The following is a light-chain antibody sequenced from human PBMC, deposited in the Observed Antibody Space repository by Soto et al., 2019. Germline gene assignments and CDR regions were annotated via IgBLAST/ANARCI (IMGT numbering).Light chain of an antibody. CDR3: QSNDSSLSGYV. J-gene: IGLJ1*01. Sequence: QSVLTQPPSVSGAPGQRVTIPCTGGTSNIGAGYDVHWYQQLPGTAPKLLIYGNSNRPSGVPDRFSGSKSGTSASLAITGLQAEDEGDYYCQSNDSSLSGYVFGTGTKLTVL. CDR1: TSNIGAGYD. V-gene: IGLV1-40*01. CDR2: GNS.